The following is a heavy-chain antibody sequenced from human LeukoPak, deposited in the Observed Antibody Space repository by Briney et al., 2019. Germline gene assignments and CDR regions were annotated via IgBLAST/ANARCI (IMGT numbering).Heavy chain of an antibody. CDR1: GGSISSYY. CDR2: IYTSGSI. D-gene: IGHD5-18*01. V-gene: IGHV4-4*07. Sequence: PSETLSLTCTVSGGSISSYYWNWIRQPAGKGLEWIGHIYTSGSINYNPSLKSRVTMSVDTSKKEFSLKLSSVTAADTAVYYCARDLGLPIKYFDLWGRGTLVTVSS. J-gene: IGHJ2*01. CDR3: ARDLGLPIKYFDL.